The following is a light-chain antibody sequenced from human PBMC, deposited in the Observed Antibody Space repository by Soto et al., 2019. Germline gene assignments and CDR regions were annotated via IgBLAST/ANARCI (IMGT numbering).Light chain of an antibody. CDR2: EVT. CDR3: SSYTSTSTYV. J-gene: IGLJ1*01. Sequence: QSVLTQPPSVPGSPGQSVSISCTGTSSDVGSYNRVSWYQQPPGTAPKLIIYEVTKRPSGVPDRFAGSKSGNSASLTISGLQAEDEADYYCSSYTSTSTYVFGTGTKVTVL. V-gene: IGLV2-18*02. CDR1: SSDVGSYNR.